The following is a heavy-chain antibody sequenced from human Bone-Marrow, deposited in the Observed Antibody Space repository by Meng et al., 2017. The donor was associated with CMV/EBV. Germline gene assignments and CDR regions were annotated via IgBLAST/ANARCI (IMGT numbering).Heavy chain of an antibody. J-gene: IGHJ4*02. CDR1: GFTFSSYP. D-gene: IGHD3-16*01. V-gene: IGHV3-30*02. CDR2: IRHDGSNK. Sequence: GGSLRLSCAASGFTFSSYPMHWVRQAPGKGLEWVAFIRHDGSNKFYRDSVRGRFTISRDNSKNTLYLQMSTLRPEETAVYYGAKDELLFGGAKAFFDHWGQGALVTVSS. CDR3: AKDELLFGGAKAFFDH.